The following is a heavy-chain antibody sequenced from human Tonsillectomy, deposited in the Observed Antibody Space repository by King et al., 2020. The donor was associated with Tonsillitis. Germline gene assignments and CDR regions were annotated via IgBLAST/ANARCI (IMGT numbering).Heavy chain of an antibody. Sequence: VQLVESGGGVVQPGRSLRLSCAASGFTFSTYDMHWVRQAPGTGLEWVAVISYDGSNKYYADSVKGRFTISRDNSMNTLFVQMNSLRAEDTALYYCVRDGGCSTTTCQGPDYWAQGTLVTVSS. D-gene: IGHD2-2*01. J-gene: IGHJ4*02. CDR3: VRDGGCSTTTCQGPDY. V-gene: IGHV3-30*04. CDR2: ISYDGSNK. CDR1: GFTFSTYD.